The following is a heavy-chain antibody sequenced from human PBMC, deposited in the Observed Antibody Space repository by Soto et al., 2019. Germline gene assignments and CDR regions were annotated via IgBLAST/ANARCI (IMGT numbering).Heavy chain of an antibody. CDR2: IRQDGSEK. CDR1: GFTFSSYW. CDR3: AREGNYYDSSGPVDY. V-gene: IGHV3-7*01. D-gene: IGHD3-22*01. Sequence: PGGSLRLSCAASGFTFSSYWMSWVRQAPGKGLEWVANIRQDGSEKYYVDSVKGRFTISRDNAKNSLYLQMNSLRAEDTAVYYCAREGNYYDSSGPVDYWGQGTLVTVSS. J-gene: IGHJ4*02.